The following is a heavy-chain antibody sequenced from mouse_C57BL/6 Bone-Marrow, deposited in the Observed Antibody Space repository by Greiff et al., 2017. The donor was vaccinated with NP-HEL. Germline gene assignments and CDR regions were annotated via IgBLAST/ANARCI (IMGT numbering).Heavy chain of an antibody. CDR1: GYTFTDYY. J-gene: IGHJ4*01. Sequence: EVQLQQSGPELVKPGASVKISCKASGYTFTDYYMNWVKQSHGKSLEWIGDINPNNGGNSYNQKFKGKATLTVDKSSSTAYMERRSLTSEDSAVDYCARATYYDYDGAMDFGGQGTAVTVSS. D-gene: IGHD2-4*01. CDR2: INPNNGGN. CDR3: ARATYYDYDGAMDF. V-gene: IGHV1-26*01.